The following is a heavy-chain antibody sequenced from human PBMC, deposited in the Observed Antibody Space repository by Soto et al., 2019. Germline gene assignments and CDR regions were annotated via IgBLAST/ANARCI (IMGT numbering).Heavy chain of an antibody. D-gene: IGHD5-18*01. J-gene: IGHJ4*02. CDR3: ALDDKLWPQADY. V-gene: IGHV3-23*01. Sequence: EVQLLESGGGLVQPGGSLRLSCAASGFTFSSYAMSWVRQAPGKGLEWVSAISGSGGSTYYADSVKGRFTISRDNSKNTLYLQTNSLRAEHSVLYYCALDDKLWPQADYWGQGTLVTVSS. CDR1: GFTFSSYA. CDR2: ISGSGGST.